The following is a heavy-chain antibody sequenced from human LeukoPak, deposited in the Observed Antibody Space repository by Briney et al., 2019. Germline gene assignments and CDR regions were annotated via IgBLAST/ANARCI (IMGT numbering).Heavy chain of an antibody. CDR2: IYYSGST. J-gene: IGHJ4*02. CDR3: ARGNRGVGY. V-gene: IGHV4-59*01. Sequence: SETLSLTCTVSGGSISSYYWSWIRQPPGKGLEWIGYIYYSGSTHYNPSLKSRVTISVDTSKNQFSLKLSSVTAADTAVYYCARGNRGVGYWGQGTLVTVSS. D-gene: IGHD3-10*01. CDR1: GGSISSYY.